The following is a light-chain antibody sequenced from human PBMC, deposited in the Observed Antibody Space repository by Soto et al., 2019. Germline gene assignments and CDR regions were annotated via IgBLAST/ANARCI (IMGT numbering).Light chain of an antibody. CDR2: DVS. V-gene: IGLV2-14*01. J-gene: IGLJ1*01. Sequence: LTQPASVSGSPGQSITISCTGTSSDVGGYNYVSWYQQHPGKAPKLMIYDVSNRPSGVSNRFSGSKSGNTASLTISGLQAEDEADYYCSSYTSSKDVFGTGTKVTVL. CDR1: SSDVGGYNY. CDR3: SSYTSSKDV.